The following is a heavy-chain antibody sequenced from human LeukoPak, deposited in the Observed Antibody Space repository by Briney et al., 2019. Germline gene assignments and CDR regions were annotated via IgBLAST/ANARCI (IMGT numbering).Heavy chain of an antibody. CDR2: IYPGDSDT. CDR3: ARRRVNAFDI. Sequence: GESLKISCKGSGYTFSNYWIGWVRQMPGKGLEWMGIIYPGDSDTRYSPSFQGQVTISADKSISTAYLQWSSLKASDAATYYCARRRVNAFDIWGQGTMVTVSS. CDR1: GYTFSNYW. V-gene: IGHV5-51*01. J-gene: IGHJ3*02.